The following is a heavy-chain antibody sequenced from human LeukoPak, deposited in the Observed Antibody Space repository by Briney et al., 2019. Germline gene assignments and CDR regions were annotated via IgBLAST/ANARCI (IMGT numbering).Heavy chain of an antibody. J-gene: IGHJ4*02. D-gene: IGHD3-10*01. CDR2: IYYSGST. CDR1: GGSISSSSYY. Sequence: PSETLSLTCTVSGGSISSSSYYWGWIRQPPGKGLEWIGSIYYSGSTYYNPSLQSRVTISVDRSKNQFSLKLSSVTAADTAVYYCARQLYYYGSGTPNRFDYWGQGTLVTVSS. CDR3: ARQLYYYGSGTPNRFDY. V-gene: IGHV4-39*01.